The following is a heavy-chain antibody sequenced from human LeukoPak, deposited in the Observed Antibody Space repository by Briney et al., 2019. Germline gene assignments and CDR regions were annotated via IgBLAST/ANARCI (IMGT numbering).Heavy chain of an antibody. J-gene: IGHJ6*02. D-gene: IGHD2-2*01. CDR2: ISSSSSTI. V-gene: IGHV3-48*02. Sequence: GGSLRLSCAASGFTFSSYSMNWVRQAPGKGLEWVSYISSSSSTIYYADSVKGRFTISRDNAKNSLYLQMNSLRDEDTAVYYCASSTSESRYYGMDVWGQGTTVTVSS. CDR1: GFTFSSYS. CDR3: ASSTSESRYYGMDV.